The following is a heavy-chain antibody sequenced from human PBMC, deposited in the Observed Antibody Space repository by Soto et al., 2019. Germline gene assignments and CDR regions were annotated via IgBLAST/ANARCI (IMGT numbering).Heavy chain of an antibody. V-gene: IGHV4-30-2*01. D-gene: IGHD6-6*01. J-gene: IGHJ4*02. Sequence: QLQLQESGSGLVKPSQTLSLTCAVSSGSISSGGYSWSWIRQPPGKDLEWIGYIYHSGITYYNPPIKSRVTISVDSSKNQFPLTLRSVTAADTAVYYCARLTLYSSSSYFDCWGQGTLVTVSS. CDR3: ARLTLYSSSSYFDC. CDR1: SGSISSGGYS. CDR2: IYHSGIT.